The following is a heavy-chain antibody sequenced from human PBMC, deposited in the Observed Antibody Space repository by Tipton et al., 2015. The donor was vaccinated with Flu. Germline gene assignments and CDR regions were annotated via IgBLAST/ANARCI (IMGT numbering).Heavy chain of an antibody. CDR3: ARLSFYDVDLKNFYFED. D-gene: IGHD3-10*02. V-gene: IGHV4-59*05. J-gene: IGHJ4*02. Sequence: LRLSCTVSGGSVNGYFWSWIRQPPEKGLEWIGGLSYSGSTYYNPSLRSRVVISVDTSKNHFSLKLTSVTVADTAIYYCARLSFYDVDLKNFYFEDWGQGTLVTVSS. CDR2: LSYSGST. CDR1: GGSVNGYF.